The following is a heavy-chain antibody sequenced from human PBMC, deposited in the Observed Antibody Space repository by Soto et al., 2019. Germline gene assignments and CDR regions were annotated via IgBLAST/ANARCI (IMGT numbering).Heavy chain of an antibody. J-gene: IGHJ5*02. Sequence: QVQLVESGGGVVQPGRSLRLSCVASGFTFSSYGMHWVRQAPGKGLEWVAVIWYDGSNKYYADSVKGRFTISRDNSKNTLYLQMNSLRAEDTAVYYCARDSVAYCGGDCYTLDPWGQGTLVTVSS. CDR1: GFTFSSYG. CDR3: ARDSVAYCGGDCYTLDP. CDR2: IWYDGSNK. D-gene: IGHD2-21*02. V-gene: IGHV3-33*01.